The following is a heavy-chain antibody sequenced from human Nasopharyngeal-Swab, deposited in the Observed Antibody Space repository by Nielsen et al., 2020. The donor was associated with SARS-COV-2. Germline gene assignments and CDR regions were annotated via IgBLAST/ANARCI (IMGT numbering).Heavy chain of an antibody. J-gene: IGHJ5*02. CDR1: GFIFSASA. V-gene: IGHV3-48*04. CDR2: IGTSSSTS. CDR3: TSGWFDP. Sequence: GESLKISCAASGFIFSASAIHWVRQASGKGLEWLSYIGTSSSTSYYADSVKGRFTISRDTAKNSLYLQMNSLRAEDTAVYYCTSGWFDPWGQGTLVTVSS.